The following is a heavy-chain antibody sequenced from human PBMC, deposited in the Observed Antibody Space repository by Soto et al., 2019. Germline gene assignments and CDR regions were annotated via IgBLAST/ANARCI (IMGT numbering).Heavy chain of an antibody. CDR3: ARDLAAGDL. D-gene: IGHD6-13*01. J-gene: IGHJ5*02. CDR2: INPMGGST. Sequence: ASVEVSCKESGYTFINYYIHWVRQAPGQGLEWMAIINPMGGSTNYAQEFQGRVTLTSDTSTSTVYMELSSLRFEDTALFYCARDLAAGDLWGQGTLVTVS. CDR1: GYTFINYY. V-gene: IGHV1-46*01.